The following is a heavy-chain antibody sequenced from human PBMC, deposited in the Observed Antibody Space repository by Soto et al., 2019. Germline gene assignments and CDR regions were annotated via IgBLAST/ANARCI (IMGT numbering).Heavy chain of an antibody. Sequence: VQLVESGGGLVQPGGSLRLSCAASGFTFSSFWMHWVLQAPGKGLVWVSRLNGDGSNTNYADSVRGRFTISRDNAMNTLYLQMNSLGVDDTAVYYCARGVRGYYSMDVWGEGTTVTVSS. CDR1: GFTFSSFW. CDR3: ARGVRGYYSMDV. D-gene: IGHD3-10*01. J-gene: IGHJ6*03. CDR2: LNGDGSNT. V-gene: IGHV3-74*01.